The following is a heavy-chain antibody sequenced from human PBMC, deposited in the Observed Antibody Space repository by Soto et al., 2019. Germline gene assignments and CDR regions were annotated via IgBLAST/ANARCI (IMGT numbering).Heavy chain of an antibody. J-gene: IGHJ4*02. CDR1: GGSISSYY. D-gene: IGHD2-15*01. V-gene: IGHV4-59*08. CDR2: IYYSGST. Sequence: QVQLQESGPGLVKPSETLSLTCTVSGGSISSYYWSWIRQPPGKGLEWIGYIYYSGSTNYNPSLKRRVTISVDTSKNQFSLKLSSVTAADTAVYYCASRNGGTLDYWGQGTLVTVSS. CDR3: ASRNGGTLDY.